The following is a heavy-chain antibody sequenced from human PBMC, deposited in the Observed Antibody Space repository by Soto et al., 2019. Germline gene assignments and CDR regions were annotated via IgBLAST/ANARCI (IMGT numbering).Heavy chain of an antibody. CDR2: IYYTGST. CDR1: GDSINYYY. D-gene: IGHD1-1*01. V-gene: IGHV4-59*01. Sequence: SKTLSLTCAVSGDSINYYYWTWIRQSPGKGLEWIGYIYYTGSTSYNPSLKSRLTISVDTSKSQFSLKLSSVTAADTAVYYCARVANTGRFYFDFWGHGTLVTVSS. J-gene: IGHJ4*01. CDR3: ARVANTGRFYFDF.